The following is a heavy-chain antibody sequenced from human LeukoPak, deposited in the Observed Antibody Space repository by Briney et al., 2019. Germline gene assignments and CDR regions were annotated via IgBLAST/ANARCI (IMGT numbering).Heavy chain of an antibody. CDR1: GYTFTGYY. V-gene: IGHV1-2*02. CDR2: INPNSGGT. J-gene: IGHJ4*02. Sequence: ASMRVSCKASGYTFTGYYMHWVRQAPGQGLEWMGWINPNSGGTNYAQRFQGRVTMTRDTSISTAYMELSRLRSDDTAVYYCARVRIVGATTTVPFDYWGQGTLVTVSS. CDR3: ARVRIVGATTTVPFDY. D-gene: IGHD1-26*01.